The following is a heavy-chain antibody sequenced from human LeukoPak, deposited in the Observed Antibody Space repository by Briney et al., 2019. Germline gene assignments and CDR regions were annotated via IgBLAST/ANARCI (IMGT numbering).Heavy chain of an antibody. Sequence: SETLSLTCNVSGGSINSYYWSWIRQPPGKGLEWIGYIYYSGSTNYNPSLKSRVTISVDTSQNQFSLRLSSVTAADTAVYYCARGMVRGVIAWFDPWGQGTLVTVSS. J-gene: IGHJ5*02. D-gene: IGHD3-10*01. CDR2: IYYSGST. CDR1: GGSINSYY. CDR3: ARGMVRGVIAWFDP. V-gene: IGHV4-59*08.